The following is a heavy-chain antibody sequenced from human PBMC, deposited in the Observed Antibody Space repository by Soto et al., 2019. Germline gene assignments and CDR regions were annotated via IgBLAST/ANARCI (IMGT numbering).Heavy chain of an antibody. V-gene: IGHV1-8*01. D-gene: IGHD6-6*01. CDR3: ARHSREYSSSSPYYYYGMDV. CDR2: MNPNSGNT. CDR1: GYTFTSYD. Sequence: GASVKVSCKASGYTFTSYDINWVRQATGQGLEWVGWMNPNSGNTGYAQKFQGRVTMTRNTSISTAYMELSSLRSEDTAVYYCARHSREYSSSSPYYYYGMDVWGQGTTVTVSS. J-gene: IGHJ6*02.